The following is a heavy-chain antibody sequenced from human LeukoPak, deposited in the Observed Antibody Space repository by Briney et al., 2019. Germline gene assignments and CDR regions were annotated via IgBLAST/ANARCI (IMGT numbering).Heavy chain of an antibody. J-gene: IGHJ4*02. CDR3: ARGRRIESSGWCLNY. D-gene: IGHD6-19*01. CDR1: GGSFSGYY. V-gene: IGHV4-34*01. Sequence: SETLSLTCAVYGGSFSGYYWSWIRQPPGKGLEWIGEINHSGSTNYNPSLKSRVTISVDSSKNQFSLKLSSVTAADTAVYYCARGRRIESSGWCLNYWGQGTLVTVSS. CDR2: INHSGST.